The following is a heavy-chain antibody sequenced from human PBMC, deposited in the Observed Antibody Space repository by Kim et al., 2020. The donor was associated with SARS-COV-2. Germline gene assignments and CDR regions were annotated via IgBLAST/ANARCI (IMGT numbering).Heavy chain of an antibody. CDR2: IYYSGST. V-gene: IGHV4-31*03. D-gene: IGHD3-22*01. J-gene: IGHJ4*02. CDR3: ARGGYGNYDSSGYPFDY. CDR1: GGSISSGGYY. Sequence: SETLSLTCTVSGGSISSGGYYWSWIRQHPGKGLEWIGYIYYSGSTYYNPSLKSRVTISVDTSKNQFSLKLSSVTAADTAVYYCARGGYGNYDSSGYPFDYWGQGTLVTVSS.